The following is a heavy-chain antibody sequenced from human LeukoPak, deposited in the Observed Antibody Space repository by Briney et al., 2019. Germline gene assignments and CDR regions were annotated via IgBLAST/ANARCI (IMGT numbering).Heavy chain of an antibody. D-gene: IGHD2-2*01. CDR2: INHSGST. Sequence: SETLSLTCAVYGGSFSGYYWSWIRQPPGKGLEWIGEINHSGSTNYNPSLKSRVTISVDTSKNQFSLKLSSVTAADTAVYYCARLGEYCGSSTSCRARYFQHWGQGTLVTVSS. CDR3: ARLGEYCGSSTSCRARYFQH. CDR1: GGSFSGYY. V-gene: IGHV4-34*01. J-gene: IGHJ1*01.